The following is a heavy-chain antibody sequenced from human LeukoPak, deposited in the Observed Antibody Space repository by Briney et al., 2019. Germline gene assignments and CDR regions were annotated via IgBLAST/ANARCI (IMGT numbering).Heavy chain of an antibody. CDR3: ARDTGGGYSCYDC. J-gene: IGHJ4*02. CDR1: GFTFSSYG. D-gene: IGHD5-18*01. V-gene: IGHV3-7*01. CDR2: IKQDGSKK. Sequence: PGGSLRLSCAASGFTFSSYGMTWIRQAPGKGLEWVANIKQDGSKKYYVDSVKGRFTISRDNAKNSLYLQMNSLRAEDTAVYYCARDTGGGYSCYDCWGEGTLVTVSS.